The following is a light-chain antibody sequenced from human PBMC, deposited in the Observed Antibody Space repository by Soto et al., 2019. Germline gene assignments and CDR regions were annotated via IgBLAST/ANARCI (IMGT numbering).Light chain of an antibody. CDR2: DAS. V-gene: IGKV1-5*01. J-gene: IGKJ1*01. CDR3: QQYNSDRT. Sequence: DIQMTQSPSTLSASVGDRVTITCRASQSISSWLAWYQQKPGKAPKLLIYDASSLESGVPSRFSGSGSGTEFPLTISSLQPDDFATYYCQQYNSDRTFGQGTKVEIK. CDR1: QSISSW.